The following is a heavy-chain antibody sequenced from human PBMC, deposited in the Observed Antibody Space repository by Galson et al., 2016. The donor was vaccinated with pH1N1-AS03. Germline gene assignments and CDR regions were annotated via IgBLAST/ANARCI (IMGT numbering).Heavy chain of an antibody. V-gene: IGHV1-69*13. Sequence: SVKVSCKASGGTFTYSIITWVRQAPGQGLEWMGGIIPIFGTPNYAQKFQGRVTITADESTSTVNMELSSLRSEDTAVYYCARDMATIGDRLTYYYGLDVWGQGTTVTVSS. CDR2: IIPIFGTP. CDR1: GGTFTYSI. J-gene: IGHJ6*02. D-gene: IGHD5-24*01. CDR3: ARDMATIGDRLTYYYGLDV.